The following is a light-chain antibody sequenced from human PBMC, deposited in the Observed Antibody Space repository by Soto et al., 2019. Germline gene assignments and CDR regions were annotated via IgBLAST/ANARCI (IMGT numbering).Light chain of an antibody. CDR1: SSDVAGYNY. CDR3: CSYAGSGNYWI. J-gene: IGLJ3*02. Sequence: QSVLTQPASVSGSPGQSITVSCTGNSSDVAGYNYVSWYQQHPDKAPKLMIYEVSNRPSGVSNRFSGSKSGNTASLTISGLQAEDEGDYYCCSYAGSGNYWIFGGGTKLTVL. V-gene: IGLV2-23*02. CDR2: EVS.